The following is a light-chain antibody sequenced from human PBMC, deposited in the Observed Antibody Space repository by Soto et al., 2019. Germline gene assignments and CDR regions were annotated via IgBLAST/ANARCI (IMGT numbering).Light chain of an antibody. CDR2: LNSDGSH. J-gene: IGLJ2*01. CDR1: SGHSNYA. CDR3: QTWGTGTVI. V-gene: IGLV4-69*01. Sequence: LVLTQSPSASASLGASVKLTCVLSSGHSNYAVAWHQQQPEKGPRYLMRLNSDGSHNRGDGIPDRFSGSSSGTERYLTISRLQSEDEADYYCQTWGTGTVIFGGGTKLTVL.